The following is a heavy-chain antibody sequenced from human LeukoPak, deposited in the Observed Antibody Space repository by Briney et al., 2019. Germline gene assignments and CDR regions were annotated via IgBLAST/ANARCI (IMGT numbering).Heavy chain of an antibody. D-gene: IGHD5-18*01. CDR1: GGSISSYY. V-gene: IGHV4-59*08. CDR3: ARQMDTAMVTGHYYYYMDV. J-gene: IGHJ6*03. CDR2: IYYSGST. Sequence: SETLSLTCTVSGGSISSYYWSWIRQPPGKGLEWIGYIYYSGSTNYTPSLKSRVTISVDTFRNQFSLKLSSVTAADTAVYYCARQMDTAMVTGHYYYYMDVWGKGTTVTVSS.